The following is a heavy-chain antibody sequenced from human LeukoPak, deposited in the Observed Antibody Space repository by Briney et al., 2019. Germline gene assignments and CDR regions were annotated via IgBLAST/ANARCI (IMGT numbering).Heavy chain of an antibody. CDR2: INTNTGNP. D-gene: IGHD3-3*01. CDR1: GYTFTSYA. V-gene: IGHV7-4-1*02. J-gene: IGHJ5*02. Sequence: ASVKASCKASGYTFTSYAINWVRQAPGQGLEWVGWINTNTGNPTFAQGFTGRFVFSLDTSVSTAYLQISSLKAEDTAVYYCARARGTIFVGFDPWGQGTLVTVSS. CDR3: ARARGTIFVGFDP.